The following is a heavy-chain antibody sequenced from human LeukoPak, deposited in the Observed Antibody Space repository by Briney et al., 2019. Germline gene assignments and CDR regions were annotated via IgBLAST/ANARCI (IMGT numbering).Heavy chain of an antibody. V-gene: IGHV4-59*01. J-gene: IGHJ4*02. Sequence: TASETLSLTCTVSGVSISSYYWSWIRQPPGKGLEWIGYIYYSGSTNYNPSLKSRVTISVDTSKNQFSLKLSSVTAADTAVYYCAREGWQQHTFDYWGQGTLVTVSS. CDR1: GVSISSYY. D-gene: IGHD6-13*01. CDR3: AREGWQQHTFDY. CDR2: IYYSGST.